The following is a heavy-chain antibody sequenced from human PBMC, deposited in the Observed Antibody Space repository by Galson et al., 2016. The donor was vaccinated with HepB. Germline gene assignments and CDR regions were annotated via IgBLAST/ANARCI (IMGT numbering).Heavy chain of an antibody. V-gene: IGHV4-39*01. CDR1: GGSISSSSYS. J-gene: IGHJ6*02. Sequence: SETLSLTCTVSGGSISSSSYSWGWIRQPPGKGLEWIGSIYYGGSTYYNPSLKSRVTISVDTSKNQLSLSSVTAADTAVYYCARIYHCSSTSCYHYYGMDDWGQGTLVTVSS. D-gene: IGHD2-2*01. CDR2: IYYGGST. CDR3: ARIYHCSSTSCYHYYGMDD.